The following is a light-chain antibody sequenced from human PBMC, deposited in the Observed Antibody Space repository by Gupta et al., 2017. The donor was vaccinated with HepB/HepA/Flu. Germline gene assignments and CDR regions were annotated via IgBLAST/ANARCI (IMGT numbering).Light chain of an antibody. J-gene: IGLJ3*02. CDR2: GNT. Sequence: SVLTQPPSVSGAPGQRITISCTGNSSNIGAYYDVHWYQQLPGKAPKLVINGNTNRPSGVSDRFSAARSGTSASLAITGLQTEDEADYYCQTFDRSLGGAVFGGGTKVTVL. CDR1: SSNIGAYYD. V-gene: IGLV1-40*01. CDR3: QTFDRSLGGAV.